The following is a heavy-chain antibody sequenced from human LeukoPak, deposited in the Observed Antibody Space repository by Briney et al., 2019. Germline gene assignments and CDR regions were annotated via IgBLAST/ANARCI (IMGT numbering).Heavy chain of an antibody. D-gene: IGHD5-12*01. J-gene: IGHJ4*02. CDR2: ISYDRSNK. V-gene: IGHV3-30*03. Sequence: PGRSLRLSCAASGFTFSTYGMHWVRQAPGKGLEWVAVISYDRSNKYYADSVKGRFTISRDNSKNTLYLQMNSLRAEDTAVYYCASKRTDSGYAAFDYWDQGTLVTVSS. CDR1: GFTFSTYG. CDR3: ASKRTDSGYAAFDY.